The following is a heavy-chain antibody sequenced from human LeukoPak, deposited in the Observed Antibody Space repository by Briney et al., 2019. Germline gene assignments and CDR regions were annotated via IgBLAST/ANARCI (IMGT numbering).Heavy chain of an antibody. CDR1: GFTFSSYS. D-gene: IGHD2-2*01. CDR2: ISSSSSYI. CDR3: ARRGYCSSTSCYDENFDY. J-gene: IGHJ4*02. Sequence: GGSLRLSCAASGFTFSSYSMNWVRQAPGKGLEWVSCISSSSSYIYYADSVKGRFTISRDNAKNSLYLQMNSLRAEDTAVYYCARRGYCSSTSCYDENFDYWGQGTLVTVSS. V-gene: IGHV3-21*01.